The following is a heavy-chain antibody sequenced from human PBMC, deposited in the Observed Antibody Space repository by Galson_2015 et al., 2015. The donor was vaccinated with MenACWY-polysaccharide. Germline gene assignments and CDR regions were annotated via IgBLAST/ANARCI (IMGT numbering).Heavy chain of an antibody. CDR3: VRDVGGRAAAGTRGWFDP. Sequence: SLRLSCAASGFTFSHYGMHWVRQAPGKGLEWVAVIWYDGSNKYYADSVNGRFTISRDNSKNTLYLQMNSLRAEDTAMYYCVRDVGGRAAAGTRGWFDPWGKGLLVAVSS. V-gene: IGHV3-33*01. D-gene: IGHD6-25*01. CDR1: GFTFSHYG. J-gene: IGHJ5*02. CDR2: IWYDGSNK.